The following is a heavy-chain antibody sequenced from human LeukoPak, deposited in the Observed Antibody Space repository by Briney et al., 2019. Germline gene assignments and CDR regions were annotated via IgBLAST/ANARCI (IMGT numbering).Heavy chain of an antibody. CDR1: GYTFTSYG. V-gene: IGHV1-18*01. CDR3: ARVSPNTVTTLQYFDY. CDR2: ISAYNGNT. J-gene: IGHJ4*02. Sequence: ASVKVSCKASGYTFTSYGISWVRQAPGQGLEWMGWISAYNGNTNYAQKLQGRVTMTTDTSTSTAYMELRSLRAEDTAVYYCARVSPNTVTTLQYFDYWGRGTLVTVSS. D-gene: IGHD4-17*01.